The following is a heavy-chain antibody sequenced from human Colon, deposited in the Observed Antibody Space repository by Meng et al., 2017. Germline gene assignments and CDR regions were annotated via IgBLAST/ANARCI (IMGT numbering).Heavy chain of an antibody. J-gene: IGHJ4*02. CDR3: AKVQLGNFDY. V-gene: IGHV3-23*01. CDR1: GFTFRSYA. Sequence: GGSLRLSCAASGFTFRSYAMSWVRQAPGKGLEWVSAISGSAGNTYYADSVKGRFTISRDNSKNTMYLQMNSLRAEDTAVYFCAKVQLGNFDYWDQGTLVTVSS. D-gene: IGHD7-27*01. CDR2: ISGSAGNT.